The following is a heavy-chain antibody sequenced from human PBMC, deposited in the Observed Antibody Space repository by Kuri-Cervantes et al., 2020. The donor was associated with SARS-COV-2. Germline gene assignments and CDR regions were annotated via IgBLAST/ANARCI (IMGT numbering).Heavy chain of an antibody. CDR3: ARNLGYCSSTSCYTPFDY. D-gene: IGHD2-2*02. V-gene: IGHV3-21*01. Sequence: GESLKISCAASGFTFDDYGMSWVRQAPGKGLEWVSAISASSAYIYYADSMKGRFTISRDNAKNSLYLQFNSLRAEDTAMYYCARNLGYCSSTSCYTPFDYWGQGTLVTVSS. J-gene: IGHJ4*02. CDR1: GFTFDDYG. CDR2: ISASSAYI.